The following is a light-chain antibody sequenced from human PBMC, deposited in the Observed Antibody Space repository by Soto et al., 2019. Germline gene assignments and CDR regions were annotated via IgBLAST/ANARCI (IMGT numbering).Light chain of an antibody. CDR3: QQDGSSMYT. V-gene: IGKV3-20*01. CDR2: GTS. J-gene: IGKJ2*01. Sequence: ETVLTQSPGTLSLSPGERATLSCRPSQSVSSSYLAWYQQKPGQAPRLLIYGTSNRATGIPDRFSSSGSGTDFTLTISRLEPEDFAVYYCQQDGSSMYTFGQGTKLEIK. CDR1: QSVSSSY.